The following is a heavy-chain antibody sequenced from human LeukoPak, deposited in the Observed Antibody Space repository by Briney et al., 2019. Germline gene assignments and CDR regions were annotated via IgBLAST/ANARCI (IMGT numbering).Heavy chain of an antibody. CDR1: GGTFSSYA. J-gene: IGHJ5*02. Sequence: GASVKVSCKASGGTFSSYAISWVRQASGQGLEWMGRIIPILGIANYAQKFQGRVTITADKSTSTAYMELSSLRSEDTAVYYCAREGYSTAGYYPNRFDPWGQGTLVTVSS. V-gene: IGHV1-69*04. CDR2: IIPILGIA. CDR3: AREGYSTAGYYPNRFDP. D-gene: IGHD6-13*01.